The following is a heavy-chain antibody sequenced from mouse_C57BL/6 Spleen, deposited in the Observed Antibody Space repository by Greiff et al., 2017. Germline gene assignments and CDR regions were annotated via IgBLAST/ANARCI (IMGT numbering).Heavy chain of an antibody. D-gene: IGHD1-1*01. Sequence: QESGAELVRPGTSVKMSCKASGYTFTNYWIGWAKQRPGHGLEWIGDIYPGGGYTNYNEKFKGKATLTADKSSSTAYMQFSSLTSEDSAIYYCARRSYGSYYFDYWGQGTTLTVSS. CDR2: IYPGGGYT. J-gene: IGHJ2*01. CDR1: GYTFTNYW. CDR3: ARRSYGSYYFDY. V-gene: IGHV1-63*01.